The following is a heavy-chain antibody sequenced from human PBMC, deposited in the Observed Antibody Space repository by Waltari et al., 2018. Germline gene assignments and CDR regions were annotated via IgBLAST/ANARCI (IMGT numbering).Heavy chain of an antibody. J-gene: IGHJ4*02. CDR1: GFTFDDYT. CDR2: ISWDGGST. V-gene: IGHV3-43*01. Sequence: EVQLVESGGVVVQPGGSLRLSCAASGFTFDDYTMHWVRQAPGKGLEWVSLISWDGGSTYYADSVKGRFTISRDNSKNSLYLQMNSLRTEDTALYYCAKASTMIVVVTYFDYWGQGTLVTVSS. D-gene: IGHD3-22*01. CDR3: AKASTMIVVVTYFDY.